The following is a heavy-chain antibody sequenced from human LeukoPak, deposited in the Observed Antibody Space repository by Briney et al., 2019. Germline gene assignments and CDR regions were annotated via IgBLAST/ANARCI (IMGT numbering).Heavy chain of an antibody. CDR2: INGRGERT. CDR3: AKGSAAARPYYFDY. CDR1: GFIFSSYA. V-gene: IGHV3-23*01. D-gene: IGHD6-6*01. Sequence: GGSLRLSCTASGFIFSSYATSWVRQAPGKGLEWVSTINGRGERTYYADSVKGRFTISRDNSKNTLYLQMNSLRDDDTAVYYCAKGSAAARPYYFDYWGQGTLVTVSS. J-gene: IGHJ4*02.